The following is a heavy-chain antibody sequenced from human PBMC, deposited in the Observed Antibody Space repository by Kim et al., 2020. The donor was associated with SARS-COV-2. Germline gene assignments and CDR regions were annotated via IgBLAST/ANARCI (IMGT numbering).Heavy chain of an antibody. CDR3: ARGGTGTTTYYYYGMDV. J-gene: IGHJ6*02. V-gene: IGHV6-1*01. D-gene: IGHD1-1*01. CDR1: GDSVSSNSAA. Sequence: SQTLSLTCAISGDSVSSNSAAWNWIRQSPSRGLEWLGRTYYRSKWYNDYAVSVKSRITINPDTSKNQSSLQLNSVTPEDTAVYYCARGGTGTTTYYYYGMDVWGQGTTVTVSS. CDR2: TYYRSKWYN.